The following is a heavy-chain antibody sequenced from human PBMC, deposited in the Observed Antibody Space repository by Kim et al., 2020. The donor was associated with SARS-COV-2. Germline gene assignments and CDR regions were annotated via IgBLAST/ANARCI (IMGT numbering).Heavy chain of an antibody. CDR2: MYHSGRT. D-gene: IGHD4-17*01. CDR3: AREPGWTTEARIFDI. V-gene: IGHV4-4*02. Sequence: SETLSLTCAVSGGSISSNYWWSWVRQPPGKGLEWIGEMYHSGRTNYNPSIKSRVTISVDKSKNQFSLKLSSVTAADTAVYYCAREPGWTTEARIFDIWGQGTLVTVSS. J-gene: IGHJ3*02. CDR1: GGSISSNYW.